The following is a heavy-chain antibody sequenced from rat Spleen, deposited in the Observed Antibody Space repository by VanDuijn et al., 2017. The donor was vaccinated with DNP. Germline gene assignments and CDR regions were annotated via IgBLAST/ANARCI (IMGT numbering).Heavy chain of an antibody. CDR2: ISYSGST. V-gene: IGHV3-1*01. Sequence: EVQLQESGPGLVKPSQSLSLTCSVTGHSITSNYWAWIRRFPGNKMEWMGFISYSGSTSYTPSLKSRISITRDTSKNQFFLQLNSVTTEDTATYYCARITMGMTVFDYWGQGVMVTVSS. J-gene: IGHJ2*01. CDR3: ARITMGMTVFDY. D-gene: IGHD1-7*01. CDR1: GHSITSNY.